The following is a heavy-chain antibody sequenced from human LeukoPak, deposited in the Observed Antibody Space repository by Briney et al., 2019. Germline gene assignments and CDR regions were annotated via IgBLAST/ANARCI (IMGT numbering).Heavy chain of an antibody. CDR1: GYTFTSYG. CDR2: ISAYNGNT. J-gene: IGHJ4*02. V-gene: IGHV1-18*01. Sequence: GASVKVSCRASGYTFTSYGISWVRQAPGQGLEWMGWISAYNGNTNYAQKLQGGVTMTTDTSTSTAYMELRSLRSDDTAVYYCARVTRASIAVAEERDYWGQGTLVTVSS. D-gene: IGHD6-19*01. CDR3: ARVTRASIAVAEERDY.